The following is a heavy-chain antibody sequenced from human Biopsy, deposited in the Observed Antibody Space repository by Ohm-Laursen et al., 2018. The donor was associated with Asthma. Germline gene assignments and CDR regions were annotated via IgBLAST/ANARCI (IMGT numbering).Heavy chain of an antibody. J-gene: IGHJ6*02. Sequence: SLRLSCAASGFTFSSYGIHWVRQAPGKGPEWAALIWYSGHKEYYADSVKGRVTISRDNSKNTAYLQMQSLRVEDTAVYYCARDERRIVGATTPLYGMDVWGQGTTVTVSS. CDR1: GFTFSSYG. CDR3: ARDERRIVGATTPLYGMDV. CDR2: IWYSGHKE. D-gene: IGHD1-26*01. V-gene: IGHV3-33*01.